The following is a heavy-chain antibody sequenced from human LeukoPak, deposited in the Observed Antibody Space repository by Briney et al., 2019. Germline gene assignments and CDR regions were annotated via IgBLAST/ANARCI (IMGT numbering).Heavy chain of an antibody. CDR2: IYTSGST. CDR1: GGSISSYY. J-gene: IGHJ4*02. D-gene: IGHD2-2*02. Sequence: SETLSLTCTVSGGSISSYYWSWIRQPAGKGLEWIGRIYTSGSTNYNPSLKSRVTMSVDTSKNQFSLKLSSVTAVDTAVYYCARDTRYCSSTSCYILDYWGQGTLVTVSS. CDR3: ARDTRYCSSTSCYILDY. V-gene: IGHV4-4*07.